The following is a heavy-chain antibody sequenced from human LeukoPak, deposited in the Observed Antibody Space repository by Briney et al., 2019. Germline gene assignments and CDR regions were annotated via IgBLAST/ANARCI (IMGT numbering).Heavy chain of an antibody. J-gene: IGHJ4*02. V-gene: IGHV4-59*01. CDR2: IYYSGST. CDR3: ARGGGSYLVNY. D-gene: IGHD1-26*01. CDR1: GGSISNNY. Sequence: SETLSLTCTVSGGSISNNYWSWIRQPPGKGLEWIGYIYYSGSTNYNPSLKSRVTISVDTSKNQFSLKLSSVTAADTAVYYCARGGGSYLVNYWGQGTLVTVSS.